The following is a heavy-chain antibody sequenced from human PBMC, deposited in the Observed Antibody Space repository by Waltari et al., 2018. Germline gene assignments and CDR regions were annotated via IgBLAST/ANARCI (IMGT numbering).Heavy chain of an antibody. Sequence: QLQLQESGPGLVKPSETLSLPCTVSGGSISSSSYYWGWIRQPQGKGLEWIGSIYYSGSTYYNPSLKSRVTISVDTSKNQFSLKLSSVTAADTAVYYCARVMLAAAGRGGAFDIWGQGTMVTVSS. D-gene: IGHD6-13*01. CDR2: IYYSGST. CDR1: GGSISSSSYY. J-gene: IGHJ3*02. CDR3: ARVMLAAAGRGGAFDI. V-gene: IGHV4-39*07.